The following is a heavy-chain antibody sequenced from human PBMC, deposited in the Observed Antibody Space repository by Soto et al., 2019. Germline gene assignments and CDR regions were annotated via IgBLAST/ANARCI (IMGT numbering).Heavy chain of an antibody. CDR2: TYYRSKWYY. D-gene: IGHD2-8*01. V-gene: IGHV6-1*01. CDR3: ARLIGNSWLDS. Sequence: QVQLQQSGPGLVKPSQTLSLTCAISGDSVSTNSATWDWFRQSPSRGLEWLGRTYYRSKWYYDYAVSVKDRITISPDTSSNQFSLQLNSVTPDDTAVYYCARLIGNSWLDSWGQGTLVTVSS. CDR1: GDSVSTNSAT. J-gene: IGHJ5*01.